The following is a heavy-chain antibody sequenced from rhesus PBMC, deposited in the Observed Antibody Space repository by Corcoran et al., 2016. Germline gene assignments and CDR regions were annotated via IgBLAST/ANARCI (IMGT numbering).Heavy chain of an antibody. J-gene: IGHJ4*01. CDR2: SNPSNGNT. Sequence: QVQLVQSGAEVKKPGASVKLSCTASGYTFTRYYLNWVWQAPGQVLVWMGWSNPSNGNTGYAQKFQGRVTMTRDTSTSTAYMELSSRRSEDTAVYYCTREDVSGGVCPYWGQGVLVTVSS. CDR3: TREDVSGGVCPY. D-gene: IGHD2-39*02. V-gene: IGHV1S9*01. CDR1: GYTFTRYY.